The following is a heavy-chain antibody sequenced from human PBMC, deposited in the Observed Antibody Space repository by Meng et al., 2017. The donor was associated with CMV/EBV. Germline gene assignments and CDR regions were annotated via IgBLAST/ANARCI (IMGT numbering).Heavy chain of an antibody. CDR2: ISRSSSYI. Sequence: GESLKISRAASGITFSSYRMNRVRQAPGKGLEWVSSISRSSSYIYYAESVKGRVTISRDNAKNSLYLQMNSLRDEDTAVYYCARDPIVVVPAALVGDAFDIWGQGTMVTVSS. V-gene: IGHV3-21*01. CDR3: ARDPIVVVPAALVGDAFDI. D-gene: IGHD2-2*01. J-gene: IGHJ3*02. CDR1: GITFSSYR.